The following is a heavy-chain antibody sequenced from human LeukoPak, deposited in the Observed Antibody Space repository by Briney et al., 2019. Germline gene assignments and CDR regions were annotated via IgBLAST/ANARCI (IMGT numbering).Heavy chain of an antibody. CDR1: GFTFSSYA. Sequence: GGSLRLSCAASGFTFSSYAMHWVRQAPGKGLGWVSVISYDGSNKYYADSVKGRFTISRDNSKNTLYLQMNSLRAEDTAMYYCAKNSGSTALWGQGTLVTVSS. V-gene: IGHV3-30*18. CDR2: ISYDGSNK. D-gene: IGHD1-26*01. J-gene: IGHJ4*02. CDR3: AKNSGSTAL.